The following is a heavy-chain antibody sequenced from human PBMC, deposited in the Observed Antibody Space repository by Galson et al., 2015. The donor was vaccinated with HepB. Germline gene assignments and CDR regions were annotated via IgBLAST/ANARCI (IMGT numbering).Heavy chain of an antibody. Sequence: SLRVSCAASGFTFSSYDMHWVRQATGKGLEWVSAIDTAGDTYYPGSVKGRFTISRENAKNSLYLQMNSLRAGDTAVYYCARDFGSGYKDAFDIWGQGTMVTVSS. CDR1: GFTFSSYD. J-gene: IGHJ3*02. D-gene: IGHD5-12*01. CDR3: ARDFGSGYKDAFDI. CDR2: IDTAGDT. V-gene: IGHV3-13*01.